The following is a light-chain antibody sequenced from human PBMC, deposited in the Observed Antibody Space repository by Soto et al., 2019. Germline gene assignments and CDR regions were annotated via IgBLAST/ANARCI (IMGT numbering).Light chain of an antibody. V-gene: IGLV2-14*03. Sequence: QSALTQPASVSGSPGQSITISCTGTSSDVGGYIYVSWHQQHPGTAPKLMIYDVTIRPSGVSHRFSGSKSGNTASLTISNLQAEDEADYYCSSFTRSNTLLFGGGTQLTVL. CDR2: DVT. CDR3: SSFTRSNTLL. CDR1: SSDVGGYIY. J-gene: IGLJ2*01.